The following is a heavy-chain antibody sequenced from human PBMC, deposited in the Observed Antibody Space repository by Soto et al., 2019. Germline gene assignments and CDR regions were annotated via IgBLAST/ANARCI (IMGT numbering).Heavy chain of an antibody. J-gene: IGHJ4*02. V-gene: IGHV3-30-3*01. D-gene: IGHD3-3*01. CDR3: ARVAEYYDFWSGYTIWGYFAY. Sequence: QVQLVESGGGVVQPGRSLRLSCAASGFTFSSYAMHWVRQAPGKGLEWVAVISYDGSNKYYADSVKGRFTISRDNSKNTLYLQMNSLRAEDTAVYYCARVAEYYDFWSGYTIWGYFAYWGQGTLVTVSS. CDR2: ISYDGSNK. CDR1: GFTFSSYA.